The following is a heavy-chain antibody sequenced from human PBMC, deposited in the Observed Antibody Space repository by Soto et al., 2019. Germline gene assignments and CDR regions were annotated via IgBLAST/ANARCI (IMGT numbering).Heavy chain of an antibody. V-gene: IGHV4-34*01. Sequence: KPSETLSLTCAVYCGSFSGYYWSWIRQPPGKGLEWIGEINHSGSTNYNPSLKSRVTISVDTSKNQFSLKLSSVTAADTAVYYCARVYYYGSGSYSLDYWGQGTLVTSPQ. CDR3: ARVYYYGSGSYSLDY. J-gene: IGHJ4*02. CDR1: CGSFSGYY. CDR2: INHSGST. D-gene: IGHD3-10*01.